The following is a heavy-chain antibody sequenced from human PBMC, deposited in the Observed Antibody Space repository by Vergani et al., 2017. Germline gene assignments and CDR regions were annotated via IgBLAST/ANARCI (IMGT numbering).Heavy chain of an antibody. V-gene: IGHV4-61*05. D-gene: IGHD2-2*01. CDR1: GGSITSSSYY. Sequence: QLHLQESGPGLVKPSETLSLTCTVSGGSITSSSYYLGWIRQPPGKGLEWIGYMYHSGSTNYNPSLETRATISGDTSKNQFSLKLNSVTAADPAVYYCGMYCSSPTCGTHPRVQNYGMDVWGQGTTVTVS. J-gene: IGHJ6*02. CDR3: GMYCSSPTCGTHPRVQNYGMDV. CDR2: MYHSGST.